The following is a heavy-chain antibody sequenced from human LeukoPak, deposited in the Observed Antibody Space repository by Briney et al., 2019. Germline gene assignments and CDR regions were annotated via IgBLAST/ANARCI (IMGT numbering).Heavy chain of an antibody. V-gene: IGHV3-23*01. D-gene: IGHD6-13*01. J-gene: IGHJ4*02. Sequence: GGSLRLSCAASGFTFSSYVMTWVRQAPGKGLEWVSGISGSDGSTYYADSVKGRFTISRDNSKSTLYLQMNSLSVENTALYYCARGYSTNWYLFDYWGQGSLVTVSS. CDR2: ISGSDGST. CDR1: GFTFSSYV. CDR3: ARGYSTNWYLFDY.